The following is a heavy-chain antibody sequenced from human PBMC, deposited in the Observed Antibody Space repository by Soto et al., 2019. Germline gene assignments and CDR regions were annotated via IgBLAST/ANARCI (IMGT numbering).Heavy chain of an antibody. Sequence: ESGGGVVQPGRSLRLSCAASGFTFSSYAMHWVRQAPGKGLEWVAVISYDGSNKYYADSVKGRFTISRDNSKNTLYLQMNSLRAEDTAVYYCARDACSGGSCYSSHYYYYGMDVWGQGTTVTVSS. CDR2: ISYDGSNK. CDR3: ARDACSGGSCYSSHYYYYGMDV. J-gene: IGHJ6*02. D-gene: IGHD2-15*01. CDR1: GFTFSSYA. V-gene: IGHV3-30-3*01.